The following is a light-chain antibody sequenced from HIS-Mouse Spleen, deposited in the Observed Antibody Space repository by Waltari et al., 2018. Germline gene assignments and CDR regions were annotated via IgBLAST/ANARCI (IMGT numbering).Light chain of an antibody. CDR1: QSVSSN. CDR2: GAS. Sequence: EIVMTQSPATLSVSPGERAPLPGRASQSVSSNLAWYQQKPGQAPRLLIYGASTRATGIPARFSGSGSGTEFTLTISSMQSEDFAVYYCQQYNNWPPLTFGGGTKVEIK. CDR3: QQYNNWPPLT. J-gene: IGKJ4*01. V-gene: IGKV3-15*01.